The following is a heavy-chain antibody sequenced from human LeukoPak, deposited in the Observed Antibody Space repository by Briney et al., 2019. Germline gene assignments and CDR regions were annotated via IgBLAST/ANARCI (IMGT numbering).Heavy chain of an antibody. CDR2: INHSGST. CDR3: ARAPGDFWTYRYRHNWFDP. CDR1: GFTFSIYW. J-gene: IGHJ5*02. V-gene: IGHV4-34*01. Sequence: GSLRLSCAASGFTFSIYWMSWIRQPPGKGLEWIGEINHSGSTNYNPSLKSRVTISVDTSKNQFSLKLSSVTAADTAVYYCARAPGDFWTYRYRHNWFDPWGQGTLVTVSS. D-gene: IGHD3-3*01.